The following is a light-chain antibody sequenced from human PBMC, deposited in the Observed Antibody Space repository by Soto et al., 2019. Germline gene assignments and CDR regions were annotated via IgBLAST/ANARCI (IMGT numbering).Light chain of an antibody. Sequence: DIRMTQSPSSLSAFVGDRVTISCRASQSISRSLNWYQQKPGKAPKLLIFLASTLQNGVPSRFGGSGSGTNFTLTITSLQPEDFGTYYCHQTYTSPQAFGQGTKLEIK. J-gene: IGKJ2*01. V-gene: IGKV1-39*01. CDR3: HQTYTSPQA. CDR1: QSISRS. CDR2: LAS.